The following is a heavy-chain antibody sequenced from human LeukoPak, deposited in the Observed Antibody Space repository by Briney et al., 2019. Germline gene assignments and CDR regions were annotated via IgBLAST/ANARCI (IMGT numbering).Heavy chain of an antibody. CDR3: TRGSIAYYYMDV. CDR1: GGSISSSSYY. D-gene: IGHD3-22*01. Sequence: SETLSLTCTVSGGSISSSSYYWGWIRQPPGKGLEWIGCIYYSGSSYYTPSRKSRGTISVDPSKNQFSLKLSSVTAADTAVYYCTRGSIAYYYMDVWGKGTTVTISS. CDR2: IYYSGSS. J-gene: IGHJ6*03. V-gene: IGHV4-39*07.